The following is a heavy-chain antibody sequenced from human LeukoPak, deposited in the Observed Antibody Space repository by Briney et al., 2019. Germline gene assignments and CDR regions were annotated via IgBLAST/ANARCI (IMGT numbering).Heavy chain of an antibody. D-gene: IGHD3-22*01. CDR3: ARDQIYSSGLL. CDR2: IYYSGST. J-gene: IGHJ3*01. CDR1: GGSISSYY. V-gene: IGHV4-39*07. Sequence: PSETLSLTCTVSGGSISSYYWGWIRQPPGKGLEWIGSIYYSGSTYYNPSLKSRVTISVDTSKNQFSLKLSSVTAADTAVYYCARDQIYSSGLLWGQGTMVTVSS.